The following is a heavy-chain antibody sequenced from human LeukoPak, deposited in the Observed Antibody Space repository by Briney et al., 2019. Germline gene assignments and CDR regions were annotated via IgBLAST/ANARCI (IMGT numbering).Heavy chain of an antibody. CDR1: GGTFSSYA. Sequence: GASVKVSCKASGGTFSSYAISWVRQAPGQGLEWMGGIIPIFGTANYAQKFQGRVTITTDESTSTAYMELSSLRSEDTAVYYCARDRVQQQLVFTYWGQGTLVTVSS. D-gene: IGHD6-13*01. J-gene: IGHJ4*02. CDR2: IIPIFGTA. CDR3: ARDRVQQQLVFTY. V-gene: IGHV1-69*05.